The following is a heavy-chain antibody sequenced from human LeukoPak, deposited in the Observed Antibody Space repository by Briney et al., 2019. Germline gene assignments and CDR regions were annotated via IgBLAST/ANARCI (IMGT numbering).Heavy chain of an antibody. CDR2: INHSGST. Sequence: PSETLSLTCAVYGGSVRGYYWSWIRQPPGKGLEWIGEINHSGSTNYNPSLKSRVTISVDTSINQFSLKLNSLTAADTAIYYCARGTPRFDSWSQGTMVTVS. D-gene: IGHD2-15*01. J-gene: IGHJ3*01. V-gene: IGHV4-34*01. CDR1: GGSVRGYY. CDR3: ARGTPRFDS.